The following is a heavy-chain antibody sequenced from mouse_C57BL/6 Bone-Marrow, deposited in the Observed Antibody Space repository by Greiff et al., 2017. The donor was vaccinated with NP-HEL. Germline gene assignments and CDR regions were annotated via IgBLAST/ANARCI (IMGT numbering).Heavy chain of an antibody. CDR1: GYTFTSYW. CDR2: IYPGSGST. V-gene: IGHV1-55*01. Sequence: VQLQQPGAELVKPGASVKMSCKASGYTFTSYWITWVQQRPGQGLEWIGDIYPGSGSTNYTEKFKGKSTLTAYKSSSTAYMELRSLTSEDSAVYFSAREDSAGYDWGQGTTLTVSS. D-gene: IGHD3-2*02. J-gene: IGHJ2*01. CDR3: AREDSAGYD.